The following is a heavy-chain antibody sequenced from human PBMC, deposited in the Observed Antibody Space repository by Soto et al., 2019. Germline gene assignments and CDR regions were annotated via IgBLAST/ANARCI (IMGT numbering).Heavy chain of an antibody. CDR2: LSGSGGRT. D-gene: IGHD3-3*01. V-gene: IGHV3-23*01. Sequence: EVQLLESGGGLVQPGGSLRLSCAASGFTVSSYAMSWVRQAPGKGLEWVSALSGSGGRTYYADSVKGRFTISRDNSKNTLYLQMNSLRAEDTAVYYCAKEGDFWSGSNSFDYWGQGTLVTVSS. CDR1: GFTVSSYA. CDR3: AKEGDFWSGSNSFDY. J-gene: IGHJ4*02.